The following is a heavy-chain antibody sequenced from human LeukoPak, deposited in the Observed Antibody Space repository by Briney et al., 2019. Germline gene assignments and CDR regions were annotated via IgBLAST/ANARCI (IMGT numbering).Heavy chain of an antibody. J-gene: IGHJ2*01. V-gene: IGHV3-30*02. CDR1: GFTFSSYG. Sequence: GGSLRLSCAASGFTFSSYGMHWVRQAPGKGLEWVAYIRYDGSNEDYPDSVRGRFTISRDKSKNTLYLQMNSLRAEDTAVYYCAKAQIVATYWYFDLWGRGTLVTVSS. CDR2: IRYDGSNE. D-gene: IGHD5-12*01. CDR3: AKAQIVATYWYFDL.